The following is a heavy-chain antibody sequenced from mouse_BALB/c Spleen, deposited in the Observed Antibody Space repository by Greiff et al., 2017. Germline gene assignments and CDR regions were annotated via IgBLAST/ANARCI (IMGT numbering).Heavy chain of an antibody. CDR3: AKGNWDEYYFDY. CDR1: GFTFSSYA. Sequence: EVHLVESGGGLVKPGGSLKLSCAASGFTFSSYAMSWVRQTPEKRLEWVASISSGGSTYYPDSVKGRFTISRDNARNILYLQMSSLRSEDTAMYYCAKGNWDEYYFDYWGQGTTLTVSS. CDR2: ISSGGST. D-gene: IGHD4-1*01. V-gene: IGHV5-6-5*01. J-gene: IGHJ2*01.